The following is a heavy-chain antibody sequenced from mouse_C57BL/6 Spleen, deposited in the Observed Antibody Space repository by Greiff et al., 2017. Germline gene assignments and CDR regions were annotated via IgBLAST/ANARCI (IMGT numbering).Heavy chain of an antibody. CDR2: IYPGSGNT. Sequence: QVQLKQSGPELVKPGASVKISCKASGYSFTSYYIHWVKQRPGQGLEWIGWIYPGSGNTKYNEKFKGKATLTADTSSSTAYMQLSSLTSEDSAVYYCARWGTTVGGAMDYWGQGTSVTVSS. D-gene: IGHD1-1*01. CDR3: ARWGTTVGGAMDY. J-gene: IGHJ4*01. V-gene: IGHV1-66*01. CDR1: GYSFTSYY.